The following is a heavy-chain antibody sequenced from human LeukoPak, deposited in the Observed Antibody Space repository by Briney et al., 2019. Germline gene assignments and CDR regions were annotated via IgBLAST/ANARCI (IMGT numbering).Heavy chain of an antibody. V-gene: IGHV3-7*01. CDR2: IKQDGSEE. CDR3: ATGGTIRYPRPGY. CDR1: GFTFSRYW. Sequence: PGGSLRLSCAASGFTFSRYWMSWVRQAPGKGLEWVATIKQDGSEEYYVDSVKGRFTISRDNAKNSLYLQMDTLRAEDTAVYHCATGGTIRYPRPGYWGQGTLVTVSS. D-gene: IGHD3-16*01. J-gene: IGHJ4*02.